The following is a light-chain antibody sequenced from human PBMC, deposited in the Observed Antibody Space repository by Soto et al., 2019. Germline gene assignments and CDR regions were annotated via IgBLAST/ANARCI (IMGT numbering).Light chain of an antibody. CDR3: QLRWNWAYG. J-gene: IGKJ2*03. V-gene: IGKV3-11*01. Sequence: EIVLTQSPATLSLSPGERATLSCSASESVNNFLAWYQQKPGQAPRLLLYDASNRATGVPARFSGRGSGTDFTLTISTLESEDCAVYSCQLRWNWAYGFGQGTKLEI. CDR1: ESVNNF. CDR2: DAS.